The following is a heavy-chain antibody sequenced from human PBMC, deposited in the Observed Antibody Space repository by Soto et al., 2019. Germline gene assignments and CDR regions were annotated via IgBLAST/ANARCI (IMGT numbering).Heavy chain of an antibody. CDR1: GGTFSSYA. Sequence: QVQLVQSGAEVKKPGSSVKVSCKASGGTFSSYAISWVRQAPGQGLEWMGGIIPIFGTANYAQKFQGRVTITADESTSTAYMELSSLSTEDTAVYYCARGNCSGGSCYTGGPGYYYSMDVWGQGTTVTVSS. V-gene: IGHV1-69*01. CDR3: ARGNCSGGSCYTGGPGYYYSMDV. CDR2: IIPIFGTA. J-gene: IGHJ6*02. D-gene: IGHD2-15*01.